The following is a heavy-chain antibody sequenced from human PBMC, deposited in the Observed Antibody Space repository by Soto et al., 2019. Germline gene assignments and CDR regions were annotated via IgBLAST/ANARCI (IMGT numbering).Heavy chain of an antibody. CDR2: IRSSSTI. Sequence: GGSLRLSCAASGFTFSDYYMNWVRQAPGKGLEWVSSIRSSSTIYYADSVKGRFTISRDNAKNSLYLQMNSLRAEDTAVYYCARAGAITMIVVVIDPAVWGQGTLVTVSS. CDR1: GFTFSDYY. J-gene: IGHJ4*02. D-gene: IGHD3-22*01. CDR3: ARAGAITMIVVVIDPAV. V-gene: IGHV3-11*04.